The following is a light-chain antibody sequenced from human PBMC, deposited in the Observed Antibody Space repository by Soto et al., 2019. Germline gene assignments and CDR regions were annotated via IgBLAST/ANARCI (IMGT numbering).Light chain of an antibody. CDR1: SSDIGDYNY. V-gene: IGLV2-8*01. J-gene: IGLJ2*01. CDR2: EVT. Sequence: QSALTQPPSASGSPGQSVTVSCTGTSSDIGDYNYVSWYQQHPGKAPKLIIYEVTKRPSGVPHRFSGSKSGNTASLTVSGLQNEDEADYYCTSYAGRNNLIFGGGTKLTVL. CDR3: TSYAGRNNLI.